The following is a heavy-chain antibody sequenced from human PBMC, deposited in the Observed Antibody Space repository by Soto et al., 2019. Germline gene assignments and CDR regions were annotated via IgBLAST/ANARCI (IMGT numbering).Heavy chain of an antibody. Sequence: QVQLVESGGGVVQPGRSLRLSCAASGFTFSSYGMHWVRQAPGKGLEWVAVIWYDASNKYYADSVKGRFTISRDNSKNTLYLQMNSLRAEDTAVYYCARDCAGYSSGWYQRGGSDYWGQGTLVTVSS. CDR2: IWYDASNK. CDR3: ARDCAGYSSGWYQRGGSDY. D-gene: IGHD6-19*01. V-gene: IGHV3-33*01. J-gene: IGHJ4*02. CDR1: GFTFSSYG.